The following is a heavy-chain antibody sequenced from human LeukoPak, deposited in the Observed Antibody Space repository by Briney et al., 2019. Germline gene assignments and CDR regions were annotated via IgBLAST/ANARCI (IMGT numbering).Heavy chain of an antibody. D-gene: IGHD6-13*01. CDR2: ISLYDDNTNT. Sequence: ASVKVSCKASGYTFTNYGISWVRQAPGQGLEWMGWISLYDDNTNTNYAQKFQGRLTMTTDTSTDTAHMELRSLRDDDTSVYYCARDPPFPSSSWPNSLDYWGQGTLVTVSS. CDR3: ARDPPFPSSSWPNSLDY. J-gene: IGHJ4*02. V-gene: IGHV1-18*01. CDR1: GYTFTNYG.